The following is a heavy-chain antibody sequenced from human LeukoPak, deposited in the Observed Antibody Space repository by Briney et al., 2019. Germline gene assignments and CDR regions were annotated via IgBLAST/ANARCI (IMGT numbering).Heavy chain of an antibody. CDR2: IYSGGST. CDR3: ARTDYDILTGDGGFDP. D-gene: IGHD3-9*01. CDR1: GFTVSSNY. J-gene: IGHJ5*02. V-gene: IGHV3-66*01. Sequence: GSLRLSRAASGFTVSSNYMSWVRQAPGKGLEWVSVIYSGGSTYYADSVKGRFTISRDNSKNTLYLQMNSLRAEDTAVYYCARTDYDILTGDGGFDPWGQGTLVTVSS.